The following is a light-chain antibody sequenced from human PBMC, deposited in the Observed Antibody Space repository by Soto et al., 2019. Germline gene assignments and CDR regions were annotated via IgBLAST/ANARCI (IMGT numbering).Light chain of an antibody. CDR1: QSIISTY. J-gene: IGKJ1*01. CDR2: GAS. V-gene: IGKV3-20*01. CDR3: QHYGSSLWT. Sequence: TQSPSTLSASVGDRVTITFLSIQSIISTYLTWYQQKPGQPPRLLIYGASSRATGIPDRFSGSGSGTDFTLTVNRLEPEDFAVYYCQHYGSSLWTFGQGTRWIS.